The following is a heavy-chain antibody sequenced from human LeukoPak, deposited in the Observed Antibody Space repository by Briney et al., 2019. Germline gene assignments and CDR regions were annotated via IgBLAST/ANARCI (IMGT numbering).Heavy chain of an antibody. CDR2: MNPNSGNT. V-gene: IGHV1-8*01. CDR3: ARTFPTFSYYDFWSGKNAFDI. J-gene: IGHJ3*02. Sequence: ASVKVSCKASGYTFTSYDINWVRQATGQGLEWMGWMNPNSGNTGYAQKFQGRVTMTRNTSISTAYMELSSLRSDDTAVYYCARTFPTFSYYDFWSGKNAFDIWGQGTMVTVSS. D-gene: IGHD3-3*01. CDR1: GYTFTSYD.